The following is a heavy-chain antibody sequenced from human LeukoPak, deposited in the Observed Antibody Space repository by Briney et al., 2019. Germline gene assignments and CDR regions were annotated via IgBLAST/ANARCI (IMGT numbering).Heavy chain of an antibody. CDR1: GFTFNSEA. D-gene: IGHD6-19*01. Sequence: PGGSLRLSCTASGFTFNSEAMTWVRQGPGKGLEWVSSISDSGGTTYYADSVKGRFTISRDNSKNTVYLQMNSLRAEDMALYYCAKGLGFLPQFDYWGQGTLVAVSS. CDR2: ISDSGGTT. V-gene: IGHV3-23*01. J-gene: IGHJ4*02. CDR3: AKGLGFLPQFDY.